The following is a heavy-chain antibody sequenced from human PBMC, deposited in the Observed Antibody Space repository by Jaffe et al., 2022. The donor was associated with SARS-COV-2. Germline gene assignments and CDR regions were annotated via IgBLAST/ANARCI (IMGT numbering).Heavy chain of an antibody. J-gene: IGHJ4*02. Sequence: EVQLVESGGGLVKPGGSLRLSCAASGFTFSNHNMNWVRQAPGKGLEWVSYISTSSAYIYSVDSVKGRFTISRDNAKNSLYLQMDSLRAEDTAVYYCARTPSGYSRGYYFDYWGQGTLVTVSS. V-gene: IGHV3-21*01. CDR1: GFTFSNHN. CDR3: ARTPSGYSRGYYFDY. D-gene: IGHD6-13*01. CDR2: ISTSSAYI.